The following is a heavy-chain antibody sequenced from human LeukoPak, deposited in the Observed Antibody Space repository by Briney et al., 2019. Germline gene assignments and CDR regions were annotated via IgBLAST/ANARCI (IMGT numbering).Heavy chain of an antibody. D-gene: IGHD6-19*01. V-gene: IGHV4-39*07. CDR2: VYYSGTT. CDR1: GGSISLSYYY. J-gene: IGHJ3*02. Sequence: SETLSLTCSVSGGSISLSYYYWGWIRQPPGKALEWIGSVYYSGTTSYNPSLKSRLTISIDTSKNEFSLRLISVTAADTATYYCARGGSGWFGDAFDIWGQGTMVTVSS. CDR3: ARGGSGWFGDAFDI.